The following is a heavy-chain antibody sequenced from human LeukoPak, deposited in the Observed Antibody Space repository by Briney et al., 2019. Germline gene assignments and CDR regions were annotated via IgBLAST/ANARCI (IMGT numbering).Heavy chain of an antibody. Sequence: GGSLRLSCAASGFTFSSYGMHCVRQAPGKGLEGVAVIWYDGSNKYYADSVKGRFTISRDNSKNTLYLQMNSLRAEDTAVYYCATSERSQFDYWGQGTLVTVSS. CDR3: ATSERSQFDY. CDR2: IWYDGSNK. D-gene: IGHD6-25*01. CDR1: GFTFSSYG. J-gene: IGHJ4*02. V-gene: IGHV3-33*01.